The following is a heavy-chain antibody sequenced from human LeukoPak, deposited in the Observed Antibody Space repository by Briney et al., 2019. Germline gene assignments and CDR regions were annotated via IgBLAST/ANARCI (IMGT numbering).Heavy chain of an antibody. D-gene: IGHD3-10*01. V-gene: IGHV3-11*01. J-gene: IGHJ6*02. CDR1: GFTFSDYY. CDR2: ISSSGSTI. Sequence: GGSLRLSCAASGFTFSDYYMSWIRQAPGKGLEWVSYISSSGSTIYYADSVKGRFTISRDNAKNSLYLQMNSLRAEDTAVYYCARDSDVPGGSGSYLTYYYGTDVWGQGTTVTVSS. CDR3: ARDSDVPGGSGSYLTYYYGTDV.